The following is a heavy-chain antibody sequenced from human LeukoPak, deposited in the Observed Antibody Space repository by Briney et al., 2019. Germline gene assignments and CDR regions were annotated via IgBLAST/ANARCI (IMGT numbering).Heavy chain of an antibody. CDR1: GFTFSTYG. V-gene: IGHV3-23*01. D-gene: IGHD1-14*01. J-gene: IGHJ4*02. Sequence: GGSLRLSCAASGFTFSTYGMNWVRQAPGKGLEWVSAISAGGGNTYYADSVKGRFTISRDNSKNTLFLEMNSLRAEDTAVYYCAKEYSVRNQFDYWGQGTLVAVPS. CDR2: ISAGGGNT. CDR3: AKEYSVRNQFDY.